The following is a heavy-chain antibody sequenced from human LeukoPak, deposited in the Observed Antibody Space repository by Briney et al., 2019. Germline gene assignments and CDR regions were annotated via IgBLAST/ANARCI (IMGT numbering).Heavy chain of an antibody. CDR3: ASSNYYGSGSYYTIDY. Sequence: SVKVSCKASGGTFSSYAISWVRQAPGQGLEWMGRIIPIFGTANYAQKFQARVTITTDESTSTAYMELSSLRSEDTAVYYCASSNYYGSGSYYTIDYWGQGTLVTVSS. CDR2: IIPIFGTA. J-gene: IGHJ4*02. CDR1: GGTFSSYA. V-gene: IGHV1-69*05. D-gene: IGHD3-10*01.